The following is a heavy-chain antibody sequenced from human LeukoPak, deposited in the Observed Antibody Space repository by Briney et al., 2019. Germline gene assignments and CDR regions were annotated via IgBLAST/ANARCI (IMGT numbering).Heavy chain of an antibody. V-gene: IGHV3-21*01. CDR3: ARVAYYDFWSGYYSYFDY. D-gene: IGHD3-3*01. J-gene: IGHJ4*02. Sequence: PGGSLRLSCAASGFTFSSYSMNWARQAPGKGLEGFSPISSSSSYIYYADSVKGRFTISRDNAKNSLYLQMNSLRAEDTAVYYCARVAYYDFWSGYYSYFDYWGQGTLVTVSS. CDR1: GFTFSSYS. CDR2: ISSSSSYI.